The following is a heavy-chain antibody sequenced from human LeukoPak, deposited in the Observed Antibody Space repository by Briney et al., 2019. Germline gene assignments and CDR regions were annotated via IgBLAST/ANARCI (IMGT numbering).Heavy chain of an antibody. CDR2: ISSSSSYI. V-gene: IGHV3-21*01. J-gene: IGHJ4*02. Sequence: PGGSLRLSCAASGFTFSSYSMNWVRQAPGKGPEWVSSISSSSSYIYYADSVKGRFTISRDNAKNSLYLQMNSLRAEDTAVYYCARDVRVMGYFDLNFDYWGQGTLVTVSS. CDR1: GFTFSSYS. CDR3: ARDVRVMGYFDLNFDY. D-gene: IGHD3-9*01.